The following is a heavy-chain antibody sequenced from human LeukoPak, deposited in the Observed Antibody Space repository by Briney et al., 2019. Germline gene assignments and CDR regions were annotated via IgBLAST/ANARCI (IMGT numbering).Heavy chain of an antibody. V-gene: IGHV1-3*01. J-gene: IGHJ3*02. CDR3: ARELNRRYYDIPDAFDI. CDR2: INAGNGNT. CDR1: GYTFTSYA. D-gene: IGHD3-9*01. Sequence: ASVKVSCKASGYTFTSYAMHWVRQAPGQRLGWMGWINAGNGNTKYSQKFQGRVTITRDTSASTAYMELSSLRSEDTAVYYCARELNRRYYDIPDAFDIWGQGTMVTVSS.